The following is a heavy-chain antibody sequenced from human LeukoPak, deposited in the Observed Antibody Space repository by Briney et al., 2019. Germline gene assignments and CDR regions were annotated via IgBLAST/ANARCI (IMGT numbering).Heavy chain of an antibody. CDR1: GYTFTSYY. V-gene: IGHV1-46*01. J-gene: IGHJ6*03. D-gene: IGHD3-9*01. CDR3: ARAEDILTGYYYLDV. CDR2: INPSGGST. Sequence: ASVKVTCKASGYTFTSYYMHWVRQAPGQGLEWMGIINPSGGSTSYAQKFQGWVTMTRDTSISTAYMELSRLRSDDTAVYYCARAEDILTGYYYLDVWGQGTTVTVSS.